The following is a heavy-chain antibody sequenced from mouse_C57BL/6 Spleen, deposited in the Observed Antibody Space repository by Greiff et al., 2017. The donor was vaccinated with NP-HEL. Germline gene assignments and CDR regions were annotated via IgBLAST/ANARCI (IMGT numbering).Heavy chain of an antibody. V-gene: IGHV3-6*01. CDR3: ARERYYDWGENAMDY. CDR1: GYSITSGYY. CDR2: ISYDGSN. Sequence: VQLKESGPGLVKPSQSLSLTCSVTGYSITSGYYWNWIRQFPGNKLEWMGYISYDGSNNYNPSLKNRISITRDTSKNQFFLKLNSVTTEDTATYYCARERYYDWGENAMDYWGQGTSVTVSS. D-gene: IGHD2-4*01. J-gene: IGHJ4*01.